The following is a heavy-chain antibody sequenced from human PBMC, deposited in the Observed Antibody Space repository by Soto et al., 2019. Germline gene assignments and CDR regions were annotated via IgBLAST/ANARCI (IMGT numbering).Heavy chain of an antibody. CDR3: ERLGSSSLLKNFDY. V-gene: IGHV1-18*04. Sequence: ASVKVSCKASGYSITRYGITWLRHAPGQGLEWMGWISAYNGNTNYAQELQGQVTISADKSISTAYLQCSSLKASDTAMYYSERLGSSSLLKNFDYWGQGTLVTVSS. J-gene: IGHJ4*02. CDR1: GYSITRYG. D-gene: IGHD6-13*01. CDR2: ISAYNGNT.